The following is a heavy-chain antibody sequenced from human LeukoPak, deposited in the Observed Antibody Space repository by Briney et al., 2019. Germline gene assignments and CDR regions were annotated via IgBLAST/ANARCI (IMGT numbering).Heavy chain of an antibody. Sequence: SETLSLTCTVSGGSISNYYWSWIRQPPGKGLEWIGYIYYSGSTSYNPSLKSRVTISVDTSKNQFSLKLSSVTAADTAVYYCASFSNSSGYYGYYYYYMDVWGKGTTVTVSS. CDR1: GGSISNYY. CDR2: IYYSGST. CDR3: ASFSNSSGYYGYYYYYMDV. D-gene: IGHD3-22*01. J-gene: IGHJ6*03. V-gene: IGHV4-59*01.